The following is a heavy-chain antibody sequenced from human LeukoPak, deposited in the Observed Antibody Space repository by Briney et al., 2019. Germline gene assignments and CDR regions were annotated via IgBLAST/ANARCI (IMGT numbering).Heavy chain of an antibody. CDR3: ARVGPLMVRGVIHRWFDP. CDR2: IYYSGST. CDR1: GGPIRSGDFY. D-gene: IGHD3-10*01. J-gene: IGHJ5*02. Sequence: SETLSLTCTVSGGPIRSGDFYWSWVRQPPGKGLEWIGYIYYSGSTYYNPSLKSRVTISVDTSKNQFSLKLSSVTAADTAVYYCARVGPLMVRGVIHRWFDPWGQGTLVTVSS. V-gene: IGHV4-30-4*01.